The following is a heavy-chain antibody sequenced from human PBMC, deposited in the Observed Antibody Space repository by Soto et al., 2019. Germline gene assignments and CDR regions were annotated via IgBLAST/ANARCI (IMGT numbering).Heavy chain of an antibody. V-gene: IGHV4-39*01. CDR3: GTPGIAALGWFDP. Sequence: PSETLSLTCTVSGGSISSSSYYWGWIRQPPGKGLEWIGSIYYSGSTYYSPSLKSRVTISVDTSKNQFSLKLSSVTAANTAVYYCGTPGIAALGWFDPWGQGTLVPVSS. D-gene: IGHD6-13*01. CDR1: GGSISSSSYY. CDR2: IYYSGST. J-gene: IGHJ5*02.